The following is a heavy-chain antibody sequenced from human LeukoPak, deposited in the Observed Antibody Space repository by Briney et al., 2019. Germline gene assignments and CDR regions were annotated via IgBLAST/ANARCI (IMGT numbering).Heavy chain of an antibody. D-gene: IGHD3-9*01. CDR1: VYTFTCYY. CDR3: ARNFDMKGFDP. V-gene: IGHV1-2*02. Sequence: GASVTVSFKSSVYTFTCYYMNWVGQAPGQGLEWMGWINSDSGFTKYAQKFQGRVTMTRDTSITTVYMDLTRLTSDDTAVYYRARNFDMKGFDPWGQGTLVTVSS. J-gene: IGHJ5*02. CDR2: INSDSGFT.